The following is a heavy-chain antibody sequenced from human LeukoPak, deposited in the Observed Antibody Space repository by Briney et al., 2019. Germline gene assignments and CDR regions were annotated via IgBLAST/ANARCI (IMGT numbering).Heavy chain of an antibody. Sequence: GGSLRLSCAGSGFTFSNYGMHWVRQPPGKGLEWLAVLSHDGNKKYYADSGKGRFTVSRDNSKNTFYLQMNTLRPDDTAVYYCARERLTPDYGDYDNAFDIWGQGTMVTVSS. D-gene: IGHD4-17*01. CDR3: ARERLTPDYGDYDNAFDI. V-gene: IGHV3-30*03. CDR1: GFTFSNYG. CDR2: LSHDGNKK. J-gene: IGHJ3*02.